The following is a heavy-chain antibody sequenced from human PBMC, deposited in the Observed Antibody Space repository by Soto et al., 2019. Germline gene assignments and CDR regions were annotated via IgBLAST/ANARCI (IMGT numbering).Heavy chain of an antibody. Sequence: GRSLILSWAASGFTFSNYWMHWVRQAPGKGLMWVSRIHNDGSTTRYADSVKGRFTISRDNAKNTLYLQMSSLRVEDTAVYYCARDNWNSYWGQGTLVTVSS. CDR3: ARDNWNSY. CDR2: IHNDGSTT. CDR1: GFTFSNYW. V-gene: IGHV3-74*01. J-gene: IGHJ4*01. D-gene: IGHD1-7*01.